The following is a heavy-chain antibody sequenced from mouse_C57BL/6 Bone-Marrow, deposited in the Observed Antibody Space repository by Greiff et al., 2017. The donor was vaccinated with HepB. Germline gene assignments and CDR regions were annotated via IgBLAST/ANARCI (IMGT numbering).Heavy chain of an antibody. CDR3: ARRQWWYFDV. CDR2: INPYNGDT. Sequence: LMEPGDSVKISCKASGYSFTGYFMNWVMQSHGKSLEWIGRINPYNGDTFYNQKFKGKATLTVDKSSSTAHMELRSLTSEDSAVYYCARRQWWYFDVWGTGTTVTVSS. D-gene: IGHD6-1*01. J-gene: IGHJ1*03. V-gene: IGHV1-20*01. CDR1: GYSFTGYF.